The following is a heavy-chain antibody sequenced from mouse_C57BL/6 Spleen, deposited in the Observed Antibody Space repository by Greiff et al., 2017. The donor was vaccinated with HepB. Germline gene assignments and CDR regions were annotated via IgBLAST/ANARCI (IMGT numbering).Heavy chain of an antibody. CDR3: ARRGGREEFWYFDV. D-gene: IGHD3-3*01. CDR2: ILPSIGRT. Sequence: QVQLQHSGSELRSPGSSVKLSCKDFDSEVFPIAYMSWVRQKPGHGFEWIGGILPSIGRTIYGEKFEDKATLDADTLSNTAYLELNSLTSEDSAIYYCARRGGREEFWYFDVWGTGTTVTVSS. CDR1: DSEVFPIAY. V-gene: IGHV15-2*01. J-gene: IGHJ1*03.